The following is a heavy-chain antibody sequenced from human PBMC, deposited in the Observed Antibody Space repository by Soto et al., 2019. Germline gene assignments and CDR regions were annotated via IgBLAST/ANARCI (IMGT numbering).Heavy chain of an antibody. CDR3: ARGRRVSSSSRFDY. Sequence: SETLSLTCAVYGGSFSGYYWSWIRQPPGKGLEWIGEINHSGSTNYNPSLKSRVTISVDTSKNQFSLKLSSVTAADTAVYYCARGRRVSSSSRFDYWGQGTLVTVSS. CDR1: GGSFSGYY. CDR2: INHSGST. D-gene: IGHD6-6*01. J-gene: IGHJ4*02. V-gene: IGHV4-34*01.